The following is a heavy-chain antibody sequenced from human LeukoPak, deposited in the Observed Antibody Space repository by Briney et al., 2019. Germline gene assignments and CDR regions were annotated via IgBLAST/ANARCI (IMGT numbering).Heavy chain of an antibody. J-gene: IGHJ4*02. CDR3: ARALMVRGVNFDY. Sequence: SETLSLTCTVSGGSISSSYWSWIRQPPGKGLEWIGYIYYSGSTNYNPSLKSRVTISVDTSKNQFSLKLSSVTAADTAVYYCARALMVRGVNFDYWGQGTLVTVSS. CDR1: GGSISSSY. CDR2: IYYSGST. D-gene: IGHD3-10*01. V-gene: IGHV4-59*01.